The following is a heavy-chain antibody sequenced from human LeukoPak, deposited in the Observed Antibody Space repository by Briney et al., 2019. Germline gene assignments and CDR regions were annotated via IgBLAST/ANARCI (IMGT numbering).Heavy chain of an antibody. CDR1: GFTFSSYA. D-gene: IGHD2-15*01. CDR3: AKGRLAATFYFDY. CDR2: ISYDGSNK. Sequence: GRSLRLSCAASGFTFSSYAMHWVRQAPGKGLEWVAVISYDGSNKYYADSVKGRFTISRDNSKNTLYLQMNSLRAEDTAVYYCAKGRLAATFYFDYWGQGTLVTVSS. V-gene: IGHV3-30*04. J-gene: IGHJ4*02.